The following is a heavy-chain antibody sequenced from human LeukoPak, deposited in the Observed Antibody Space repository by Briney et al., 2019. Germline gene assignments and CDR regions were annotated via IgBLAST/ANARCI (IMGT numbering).Heavy chain of an antibody. CDR1: GFTFSNYA. V-gene: IGHV3-23*01. CDR3: VKDTGLIRGVPDY. J-gene: IGHJ4*02. D-gene: IGHD3-10*01. Sequence: GGSLRLSCAASGFTFSNYAMTWVRQAPGKGLEWVSVISGSGTSTYYADSVKGRFTISRDNSKSTLYLQMNSLRAEDTALYCCVKDTGLIRGVPDYWGQGTLVTVSS. CDR2: ISGSGTST.